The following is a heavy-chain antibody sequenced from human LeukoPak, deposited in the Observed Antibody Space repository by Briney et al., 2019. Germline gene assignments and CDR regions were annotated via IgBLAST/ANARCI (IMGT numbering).Heavy chain of an antibody. CDR3: AKDRGRYFERAMVHWFDP. Sequence: PGGSLRLSCAASGFTFSSYAMSWVRQAPGKGLEWVSAISGSGGSTYYADSVKGRFTISRDNSKNTLYLQMNSLRAEDTAVYYCAKDRGRYFERAMVHWFDPWGQGTLVTVSS. CDR1: GFTFSSYA. J-gene: IGHJ5*02. D-gene: IGHD3-9*01. CDR2: ISGSGGST. V-gene: IGHV3-23*01.